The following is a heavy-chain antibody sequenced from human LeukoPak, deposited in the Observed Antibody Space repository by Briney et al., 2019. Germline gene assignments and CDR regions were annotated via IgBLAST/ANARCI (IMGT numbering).Heavy chain of an antibody. CDR3: ARPWGERELHFDY. Sequence: HPGGSLRLSCAASGFTFSSYSMNWVRQAPGKGLEWVSYISSSSSTIYYADSVKGRFTISRDNAKNSLYLQMNSLRAEDTAVYYCARPWGERELHFDYWGQGTLVTVSS. CDR2: ISSSSSTI. V-gene: IGHV3-48*01. J-gene: IGHJ4*02. CDR1: GFTFSSYS. D-gene: IGHD1-26*01.